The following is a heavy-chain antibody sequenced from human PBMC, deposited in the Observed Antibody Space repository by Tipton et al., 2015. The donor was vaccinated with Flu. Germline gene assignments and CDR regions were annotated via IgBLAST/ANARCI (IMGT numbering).Heavy chain of an antibody. D-gene: IGHD3-3*01. CDR2: ISDSGTTI. CDR1: GFTFSDYY. V-gene: IGHV3-11*01. J-gene: IGHJ6*02. CDR3: ARDHPPTITVFGEITDYFGMDV. Sequence: SLRLSCAASGFTFSDYYMSWIRQAPGKGLEWVSHISDSGTTINYADSMKGRFTISRDNAKNSLSLQINSLRVEDTAVYYCARDHPPTITVFGEITDYFGMDVWGQGTTVTVSS.